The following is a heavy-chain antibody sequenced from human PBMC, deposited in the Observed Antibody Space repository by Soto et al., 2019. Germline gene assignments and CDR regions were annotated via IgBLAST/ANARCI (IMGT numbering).Heavy chain of an antibody. J-gene: IGHJ4*02. CDR3: ARGPSSLTRFDY. CDR1: GFTFSSYA. Sequence: GGSLRLSCAASGFTFSSYAMHWVRQAPGKGLEWVAVISYDGNNKYYADSVKGRFTISRDNPKNTLYLQMNSLRAEDTAVYYCARGPSSLTRFDYWGQGTLVNVSS. CDR2: ISYDGNNK. V-gene: IGHV3-30-3*01. D-gene: IGHD2-2*01.